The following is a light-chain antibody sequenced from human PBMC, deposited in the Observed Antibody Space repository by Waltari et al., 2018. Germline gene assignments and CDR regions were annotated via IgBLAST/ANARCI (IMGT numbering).Light chain of an antibody. CDR2: DVS. CDR3: CSYAGSYTGV. Sequence: QSDLTQPRSVSGSPGQSVTISCTGTSSHVGGYNYVTWYQQHPGKAPKLMIYDVSKRPSGVPDRFSGSKSGNTASLTISGLQAEDEADYYCCSYAGSYTGVFGGGTKLTVL. V-gene: IGLV2-11*01. J-gene: IGLJ2*01. CDR1: SSHVGGYNY.